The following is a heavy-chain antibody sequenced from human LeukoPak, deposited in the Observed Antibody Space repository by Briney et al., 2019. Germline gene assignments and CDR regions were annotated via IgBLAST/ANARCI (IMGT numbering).Heavy chain of an antibody. Sequence: GGSLRLSCAASRFTFSSYAMSWVRQAPGKGLEWVSSTSAGGGGSYYADSVQGRFTISRDTSKNTLYLQMNSLRAEDTAVYYCAKGGRMVRGVIVTNYYFDYWGQGTLVTVSS. J-gene: IGHJ4*02. CDR1: RFTFSSYA. CDR3: AKGGRMVRGVIVTNYYFDY. CDR2: TSAGGGGS. D-gene: IGHD3-10*01. V-gene: IGHV3-23*01.